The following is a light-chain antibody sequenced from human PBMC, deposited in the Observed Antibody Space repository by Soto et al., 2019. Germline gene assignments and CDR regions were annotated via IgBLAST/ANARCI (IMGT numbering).Light chain of an antibody. V-gene: IGLV2-14*01. J-gene: IGLJ2*01. Sequence: QSALTQPASVSGFPGQSITISCTGTSSDVGNYNYVSWYRQHPGKAPRLMIYEVNNRPSGVSGRFSGSKSGNTASLTISGLQYEDEADYYCNSYTSSSTVVFGGGTKLTVL. CDR2: EVN. CDR3: NSYTSSSTVV. CDR1: SSDVGNYNY.